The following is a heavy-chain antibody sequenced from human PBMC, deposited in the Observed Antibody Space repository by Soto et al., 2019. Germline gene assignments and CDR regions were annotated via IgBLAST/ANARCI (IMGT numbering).Heavy chain of an antibody. CDR1: GYTVTGYY. J-gene: IGHJ6*02. CDR2: INPNSGGT. D-gene: IGHD6-6*01. V-gene: IGHV1-2*02. CDR3: ARDTPRIAARLAPRTGMDV. Sequence: ASLKVSCKASGYTVTGYYMHRVRQAPGQGLEWMVWINPNSGGTNYAQKFQGRVTMTRETSISTAYMELSRLRSDDTAVYYCARDTPRIAARLAPRTGMDVWGQGTTVTVSS.